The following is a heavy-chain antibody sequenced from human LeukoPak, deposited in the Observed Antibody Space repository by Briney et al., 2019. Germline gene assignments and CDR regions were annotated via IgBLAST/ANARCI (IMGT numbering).Heavy chain of an antibody. CDR2: IYYSGST. CDR3: ARLYYYDSSGYYHYYYGMDV. Sequence: SETLSLTCTVSGGSISSYYWSWIWQPPGKGLEWIGYIYYSGSTNYNPSLKSRVTISVDTSKNQFSLKLSSVTAADTAVYYCARLYYYDSSGYYHYYYGMDVWGQGTTVTVSS. V-gene: IGHV4-59*01. CDR1: GGSISSYY. J-gene: IGHJ6*02. D-gene: IGHD3-22*01.